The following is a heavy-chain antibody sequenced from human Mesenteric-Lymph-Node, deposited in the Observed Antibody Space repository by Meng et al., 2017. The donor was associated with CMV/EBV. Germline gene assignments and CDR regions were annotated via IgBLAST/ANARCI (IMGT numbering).Heavy chain of an antibody. CDR2: IRYDGSNK. V-gene: IGHV3-30*02. CDR1: GFTFSSYG. D-gene: IGHD3-22*01. CDR3: AKEAYYYDSSGYSIDY. J-gene: IGHJ4*02. Sequence: GESLKISCAASGFTFSSYGMHWVRQAPGKGLEWVTFIRYDGSNKYYADSVKGRFTISRDNSKNTLYLQMNSLRAEDTAVYYCAKEAYYYDSSGYSIDYWGQGTLVTVSS.